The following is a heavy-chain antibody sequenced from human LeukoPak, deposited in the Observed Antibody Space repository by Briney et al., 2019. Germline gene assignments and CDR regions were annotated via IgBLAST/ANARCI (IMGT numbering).Heavy chain of an antibody. J-gene: IGHJ3*02. V-gene: IGHV1-69*02. CDR3: ARGYGGNSVPPNDAFDI. Sequence: SVKVSCKASGGTFSSYTISWVRQAPGQGLEWMGRIIPILGIANYAQKFQGRVTITADKSTSTVYMELSSLRSEDTAVYYCARGYGGNSVPPNDAFDIWGQGTMVTVSS. D-gene: IGHD4-23*01. CDR1: GGTFSSYT. CDR2: IIPILGIA.